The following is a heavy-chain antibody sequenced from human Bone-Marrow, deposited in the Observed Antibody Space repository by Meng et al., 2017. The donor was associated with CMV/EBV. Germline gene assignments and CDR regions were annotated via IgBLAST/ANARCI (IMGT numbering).Heavy chain of an antibody. J-gene: IGHJ6*02. D-gene: IGHD3-3*01. Sequence: GESLKISCAASEFTFSSYWMHGVRQAPGKGLEWVASIKEDGSEKYYVDSVKGRFTISRDNAKNSLYLQMNSLRAGDTAVYYCARDPTDLWSGNYYGLDVWGQRTTVTVSS. CDR2: IKEDGSEK. CDR3: ARDPTDLWSGNYYGLDV. CDR1: EFTFSSYW. V-gene: IGHV3-7*01.